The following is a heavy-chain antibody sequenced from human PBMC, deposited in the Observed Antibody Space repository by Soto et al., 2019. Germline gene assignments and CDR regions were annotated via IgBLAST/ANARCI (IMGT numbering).Heavy chain of an antibody. D-gene: IGHD6-19*01. J-gene: IGHJ4*02. V-gene: IGHV4-61*01. CDR3: ASYSSGWYDVSY. Sequence: QVQLQVSGPGLEKPSETLSLTCTVSGGSVSSGSYYWSWIQQPPGKGLEWIGYIYYSGSTNYNPSLKSRVTISVDTSKNQFSLKLNSVTAADTAVYYCASYSSGWYDVSYWGQGTLVTVSS. CDR1: GGSVSSGSYY. CDR2: IYYSGST.